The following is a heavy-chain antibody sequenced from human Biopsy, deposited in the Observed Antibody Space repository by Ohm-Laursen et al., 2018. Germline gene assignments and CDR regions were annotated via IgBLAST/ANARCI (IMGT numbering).Heavy chain of an antibody. CDR1: GDSISSYY. Sequence: GTLSLTCPVSGDSISSYYWSWIRQSPGKGLEWIGYVYYTGSTDYNPSLQSRVTISVDTSKNHFSLRLRSVTPADTAIYCARDRGYYSDRTVPGYFDLWGRGTLVTVSS. CDR3: ARDRGYYSDRTVPGYFDL. CDR2: VYYTGST. D-gene: IGHD3-22*01. V-gene: IGHV4-59*01. J-gene: IGHJ2*01.